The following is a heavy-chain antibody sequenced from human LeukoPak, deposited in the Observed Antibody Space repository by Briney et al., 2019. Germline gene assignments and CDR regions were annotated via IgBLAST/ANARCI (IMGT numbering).Heavy chain of an antibody. J-gene: IGHJ6*03. D-gene: IGHD6-13*01. CDR1: GRSISSGSYY. CDR3: ARQTGWYSSSWATFYYYYYYMDV. Sequence: SETLSLTCTVSGRSISSGSYYSGWIRQPPGKGLDWIGRIYYSGSTYYNPSLKSRVTISVDTSKNQFSLKLSSVTAADTAVYYCARQTGWYSSSWATFYYYYYYMDVWGKGTTVTISS. V-gene: IGHV4-39*01. CDR2: IYYSGST.